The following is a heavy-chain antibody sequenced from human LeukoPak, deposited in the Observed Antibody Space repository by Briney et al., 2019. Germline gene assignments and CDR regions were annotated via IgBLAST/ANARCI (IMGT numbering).Heavy chain of an antibody. Sequence: GGSLRLSCAASGFTFSSYGMHWVRQAPGKGLEWVAVISYDGSNKYYADSVKGRFTISRDNSKNTLYLQMNSLRAEDTPVYYCAKVGTQDIYGMGVWGQGTTVTVSS. V-gene: IGHV3-30*18. CDR2: ISYDGSNK. D-gene: IGHD1-1*01. J-gene: IGHJ6*02. CDR3: AKVGTQDIYGMGV. CDR1: GFTFSSYG.